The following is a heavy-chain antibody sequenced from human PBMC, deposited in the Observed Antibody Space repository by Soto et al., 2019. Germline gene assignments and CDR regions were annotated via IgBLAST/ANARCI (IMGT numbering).Heavy chain of an antibody. CDR3: ARARYDSSGYYYLDY. D-gene: IGHD3-22*01. J-gene: IGHJ4*02. Sequence: PSETLSLTCTVSGGSVSSGSYYWSWIRQPPGKGLEWIGYIYYSGSTNYNPSLKSRVTISVDTSKNQFSLKLSSVTAADTAVYYCARARYDSSGYYYLDYWGQGTLVTVSS. CDR2: IYYSGST. V-gene: IGHV4-61*01. CDR1: GGSVSSGSYY.